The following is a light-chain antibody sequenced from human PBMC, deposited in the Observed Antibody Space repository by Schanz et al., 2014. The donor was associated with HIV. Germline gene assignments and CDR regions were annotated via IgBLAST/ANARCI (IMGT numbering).Light chain of an antibody. J-gene: IGKJ3*01. Sequence: DIQMTQSPSSLSASVGDRVTITCRASQSISSYLNWYQQKPGKAPKLLIYQASSLETGVPSRFSGSGFGTEFTFSISSLQPDDFATYYCQQYSDYVFTFGPGTKVEIK. CDR2: QAS. CDR3: QQYSDYVFT. V-gene: IGKV1-5*03. CDR1: QSISSY.